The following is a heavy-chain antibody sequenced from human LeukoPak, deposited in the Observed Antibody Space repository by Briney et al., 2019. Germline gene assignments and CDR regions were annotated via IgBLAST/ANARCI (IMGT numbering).Heavy chain of an antibody. CDR2: IYYSGST. CDR1: GASISSYY. V-gene: IGHV4-59*01. D-gene: IGHD1-1*01. CDR3: ARDTTYNYFDY. Sequence: PSETLSLTCSVSGASISSYYWSWIRQPPGKGLEWIGYIYYSGSTSYNPSLKSRVTISLDTSKHQFSLKLSSVTAADTAVYYCARDTTYNYFDYWGQGTQVTVSS. J-gene: IGHJ4*02.